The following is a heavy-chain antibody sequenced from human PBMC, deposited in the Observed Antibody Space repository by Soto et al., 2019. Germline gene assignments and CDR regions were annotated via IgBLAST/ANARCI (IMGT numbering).Heavy chain of an antibody. D-gene: IGHD3-10*01. CDR1: GFTFSSYS. CDR2: ISSSSSTI. V-gene: IGHV3-48*01. J-gene: IGHJ2*01. Sequence: EVQLVESGGGLVQPGGSLRLSCAASGFTFSSYSMNWVRQAPGKGLEWVSYISSSSSTIYYADSVKGRLTISRDNAKNSLYLQMNSLRAEDTAVYYCARGLAEAGPGWYFDLWGRGTLVTVSS. CDR3: ARGLAEAGPGWYFDL.